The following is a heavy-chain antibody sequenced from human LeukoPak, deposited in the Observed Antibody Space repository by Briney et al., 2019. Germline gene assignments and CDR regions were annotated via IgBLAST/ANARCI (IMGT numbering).Heavy chain of an antibody. J-gene: IGHJ4*02. D-gene: IGHD5-12*01. V-gene: IGHV3-48*03. Sequence: GGSLRLSCAASGFTFSSYEMNWVRQAPGKGLEWVSYISSSGGSIHYADSVKGRFTISRDNAKNALLLQMNSLRAEDTAVYYCVRGRYSANDYGGDYWGQGTLVTVSS. CDR1: GFTFSSYE. CDR2: ISSSGGSI. CDR3: VRGRYSANDYGGDY.